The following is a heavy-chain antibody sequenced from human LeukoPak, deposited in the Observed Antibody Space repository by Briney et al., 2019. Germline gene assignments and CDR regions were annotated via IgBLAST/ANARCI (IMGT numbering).Heavy chain of an antibody. J-gene: IGHJ4*02. V-gene: IGHV3-74*01. Sequence: GGSLRLSCAASGFTFSSYWMHWVRQAPGKGLVWVARINSDGSSTSYADSVKGRFTISRDNAKNTLYLQMNSLRVEDTAVHFCGRDGYYYDSSGYVNYWGQGTLVTVSS. CDR1: GFTFSSYW. CDR2: INSDGSST. CDR3: GRDGYYYDSSGYVNY. D-gene: IGHD3-22*01.